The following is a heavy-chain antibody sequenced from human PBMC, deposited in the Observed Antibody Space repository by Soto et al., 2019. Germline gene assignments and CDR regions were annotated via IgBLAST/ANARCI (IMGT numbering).Heavy chain of an antibody. CDR1: GFTFSNYA. V-gene: IGHV3-23*01. Sequence: GGSLRLSCATSGFTFSNYAMTWVRQAQGEGLEWVSTISGGTTYYADSVKGRFTISRDNPKKTLELQMNSLRAEDTAVYYCVKDWSGDKCPCLDVWGQGTTVTVSS. CDR2: ISGGTT. D-gene: IGHD3-3*01. CDR3: VKDWSGDKCPCLDV. J-gene: IGHJ6*02.